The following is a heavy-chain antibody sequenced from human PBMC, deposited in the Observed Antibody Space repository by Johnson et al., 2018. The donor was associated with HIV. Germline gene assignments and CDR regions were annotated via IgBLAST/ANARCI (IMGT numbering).Heavy chain of an antibody. J-gene: IGHJ3*02. D-gene: IGHD5-24*01. V-gene: IGHV3-11*04. Sequence: QVQLVESGGGLVKPGGSLRLSCAASGFTFSDYYMSWIRQAPGKGLEWVSYITSSGTTIYHVDSVKGRFTISRDNAKNSLYLQINSLRAEDTAVYYCARGRWLHLGAFDIWGQGTVVTVSS. CDR3: ARGRWLHLGAFDI. CDR1: GFTFSDYY. CDR2: ITSSGTTI.